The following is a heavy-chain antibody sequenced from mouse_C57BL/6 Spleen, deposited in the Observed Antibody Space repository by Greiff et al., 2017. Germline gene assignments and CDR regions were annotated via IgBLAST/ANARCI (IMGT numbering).Heavy chain of an antibody. D-gene: IGHD1-1*01. CDR1: GYTFTSYG. V-gene: IGHV1-81*01. CDR3: ARGPYYYGSRDY. Sequence: QIQLQQSGAELARPGASVKLSCKASGYTFTSYGISWVKQRTGQGLEWIGEIYPRSGNTYYNEKFKGKATLTADKSSSTAYMELRSLTSEDSAVYFCARGPYYYGSRDYWGQGTTLTVSS. J-gene: IGHJ2*01. CDR2: IYPRSGNT.